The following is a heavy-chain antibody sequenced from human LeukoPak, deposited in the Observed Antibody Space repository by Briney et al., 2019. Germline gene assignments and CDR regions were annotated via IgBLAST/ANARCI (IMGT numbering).Heavy chain of an antibody. V-gene: IGHV3-74*01. J-gene: IGHJ4*02. CDR3: ARGAPYGSGSYESWTSVAVDY. CDR2: INSDGSST. Sequence: TGGSLRLSCAASGFTFSNAWMHWVRQAPGKGLVWVSRINSDGSSTSYADSVKGRFTISRDNAKNTLYLQTNSLRAEDTAVYYCARGAPYGSGSYESWTSVAVDYWGQGTLVTVSS. CDR1: GFTFSNAW. D-gene: IGHD3-10*01.